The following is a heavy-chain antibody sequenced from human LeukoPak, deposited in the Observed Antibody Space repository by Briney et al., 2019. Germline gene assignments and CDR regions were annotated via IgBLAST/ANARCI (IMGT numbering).Heavy chain of an antibody. Sequence: GSLRLSCAASGFTFSSYGMSWVRQAPGKGLEWVSAISGSDGSTYYADSVKGRFTISRDNSKNTLYLQMNSLRGDDTALYYSAKERGGEFDYWGQGTLVTVSS. V-gene: IGHV3-23*01. CDR2: ISGSDGST. CDR1: GFTFSSYG. CDR3: AKERGGEFDY. D-gene: IGHD2-21*01. J-gene: IGHJ4*02.